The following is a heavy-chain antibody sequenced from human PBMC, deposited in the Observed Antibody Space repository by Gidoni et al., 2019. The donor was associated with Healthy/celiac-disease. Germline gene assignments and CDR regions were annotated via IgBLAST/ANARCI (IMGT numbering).Heavy chain of an antibody. J-gene: IGHJ5*02. CDR3: ARDPKEDYYDSSGYLLNWFDP. CDR1: GFTFSSYS. CDR2: ISSSSSYI. D-gene: IGHD3-22*01. Sequence: EVQLVESGGGLVKPGGSLRLSCAASGFTFSSYSMNWVRQAPGKGLGWVSSISSSSSYIYYADSVKGRFTIPRDNAKNSLYLQMNSLRAEDTAVYYCARDPKEDYYDSSGYLLNWFDPWGQGTLVTVSS. V-gene: IGHV3-21*01.